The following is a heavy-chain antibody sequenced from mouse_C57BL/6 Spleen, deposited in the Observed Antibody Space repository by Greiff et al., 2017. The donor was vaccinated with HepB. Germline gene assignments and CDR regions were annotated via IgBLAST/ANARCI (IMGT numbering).Heavy chain of an antibody. Sequence: VQLQQPGAELVKPGASVKLSCKASGYTFTSYWMHWVKQRPGQGLEWIGMIHPNSGSTNYNEKFKSKATLTVDKSSSTAYMQLSSLTSEDAAVYYCARVGIYDGYYTYFDVWGTGTTVTVSS. CDR1: GYTFTSYW. J-gene: IGHJ1*03. D-gene: IGHD2-3*01. CDR2: IHPNSGST. V-gene: IGHV1-64*01. CDR3: ARVGIYDGYYTYFDV.